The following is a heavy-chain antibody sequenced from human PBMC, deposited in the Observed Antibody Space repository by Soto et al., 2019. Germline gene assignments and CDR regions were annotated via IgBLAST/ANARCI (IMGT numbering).Heavy chain of an antibody. CDR2: ISSSGYT. Sequence: GGSTRLSCATSGFSFNNYAMSWVRQAPGKGLEWVAGISSSGYTYYVDSLKGRFTISRDNSKNSLYLQMNSLRAEDTAVYYCAKDLIDCSNSYFDYWGQGTLVTVSS. J-gene: IGHJ4*02. CDR1: GFSFNNYA. V-gene: IGHV3-23*01. D-gene: IGHD4-4*01. CDR3: AKDLIDCSNSYFDY.